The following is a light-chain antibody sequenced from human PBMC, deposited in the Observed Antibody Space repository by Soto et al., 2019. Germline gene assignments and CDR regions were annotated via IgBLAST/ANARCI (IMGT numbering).Light chain of an antibody. J-gene: IGKJ5*01. Sequence: EIVLTQSPGTLSLSPGERATLSCRASQSVSSSYLAWYQQKPGQAPRLLIYGASSRSTGIPDRFSGSGSWTDFTLTISRREPEDYAVYYCQQYGSSPPITFGQGTRLEIK. V-gene: IGKV3-20*01. CDR2: GAS. CDR1: QSVSSSY. CDR3: QQYGSSPPIT.